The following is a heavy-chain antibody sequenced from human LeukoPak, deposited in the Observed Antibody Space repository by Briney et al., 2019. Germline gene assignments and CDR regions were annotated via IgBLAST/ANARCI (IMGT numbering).Heavy chain of an antibody. D-gene: IGHD3-16*01. CDR1: GGSISSYY. J-gene: IGHJ4*02. CDR2: IYYSGST. Sequence: SETLSLTCTVSGGSISSYYWSWIRQPPGKGLEWIGYIYYSGSTNYNPSLKSRATISVDTSKNQFSLKLSSVTAADTAVYYCAIGEGGAADYWGQGTLVTVSS. CDR3: AIGEGGAADY. V-gene: IGHV4-59*01.